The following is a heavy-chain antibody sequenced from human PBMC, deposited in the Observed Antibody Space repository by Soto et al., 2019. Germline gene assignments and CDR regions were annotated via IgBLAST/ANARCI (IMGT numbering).Heavy chain of an antibody. V-gene: IGHV3-7*03. CDR2: IKQDGSEK. J-gene: IGHJ6*02. Sequence: GGSLRLSCAASGFTFSSYWMSWVRQAPGKGLEWVANIKQDGSEKYYVDSVKGRFTISRDNAKNSLYLQMNSLRAEDTAVYYCARDVYYDFWSGYYKGGMDVWGQGTTVTVSS. CDR3: ARDVYYDFWSGYYKGGMDV. CDR1: GFTFSSYW. D-gene: IGHD3-3*01.